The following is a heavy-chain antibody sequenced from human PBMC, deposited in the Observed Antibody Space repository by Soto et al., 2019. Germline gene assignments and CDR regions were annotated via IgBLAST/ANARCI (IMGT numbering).Heavy chain of an antibody. J-gene: IGHJ6*02. V-gene: IGHV3-73*02. Sequence: QLVESGGALVQPGESLKLSCAASGFSFSGSAIQWVRQAPVKGLEWVGRIRTDANTYATAYAASVTGRFTISRDDSRNTAYLQMNSLKTEDTAVYFCTRRQFYYFGLDVWGQGTTVIVSS. CDR2: IRTDANTYAT. CDR1: GFSFSGSA. D-gene: IGHD6-19*01. CDR3: TRRQFYYFGLDV.